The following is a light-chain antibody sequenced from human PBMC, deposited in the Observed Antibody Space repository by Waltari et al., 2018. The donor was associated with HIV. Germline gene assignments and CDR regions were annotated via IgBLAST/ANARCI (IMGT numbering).Light chain of an antibody. Sequence: QSVVTQPPSASGTPGQRVTISCSGSSSNIGTENVNWYQQFPGTAPKPLIFNTQQRPSGVPDRFAGSKSVTSASLAISGLRSEDEADYYCATWDDSLNVVFFGGGTKLTVL. CDR2: NTQ. CDR1: SSNIGTEN. J-gene: IGLJ2*01. CDR3: ATWDDSLNVVF. V-gene: IGLV1-44*01.